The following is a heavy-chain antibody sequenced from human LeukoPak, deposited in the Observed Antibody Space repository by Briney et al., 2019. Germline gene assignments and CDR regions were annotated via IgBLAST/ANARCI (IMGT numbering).Heavy chain of an antibody. CDR1: GYTFTSYD. CDR2: MNPNSGNT. J-gene: IGHJ6*03. CDR3: ARSRGYSYGPSHYYYYYYMDV. D-gene: IGHD5-18*01. Sequence: APVKVSCKASGYTFTSYDINWVRQATGQGLEWMGWMNPNSGNTGYAQKFQGRVTMTKNTSISTAYMELRSLRSDDTAVYYCARSRGYSYGPSHYYYYYYMDVWGKGTTVTVSS. V-gene: IGHV1-8*01.